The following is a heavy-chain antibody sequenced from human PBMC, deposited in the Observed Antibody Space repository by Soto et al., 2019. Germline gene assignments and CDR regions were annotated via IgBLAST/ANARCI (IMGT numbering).Heavy chain of an antibody. D-gene: IGHD3-16*01. J-gene: IGHJ4*01. CDR3: ARDLGVRIIDVGLHY. Sequence: QVQLVESGGGLVKPGGSVRLSCAASGLTFSGYYMSWIRQAPGEGLEWVSYISTSGSTKYYADSVKGRFTISRDNAKDSLYLQMNSLRAEDTAVYYCARDLGVRIIDVGLHYWGHGTLFTVS. V-gene: IGHV3-11*01. CDR1: GLTFSGYY. CDR2: ISTSGSTK.